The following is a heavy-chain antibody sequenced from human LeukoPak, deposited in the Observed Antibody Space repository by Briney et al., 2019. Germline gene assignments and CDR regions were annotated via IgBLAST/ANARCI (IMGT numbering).Heavy chain of an antibody. D-gene: IGHD2-15*01. CDR3: ARDFCSSGSCHEDY. Sequence: GGSLRLSCAASGFSLSHYAMHWVRQAPGKGLEWVAVTSYDGNEKFYADSVKGRFTISRDESSNTLYLQMSSLRAEDTAVYYCARDFCSSGSCHEDYWGQGTLVTVSS. V-gene: IGHV3-30*04. CDR2: TSYDGNEK. CDR1: GFSLSHYA. J-gene: IGHJ4*02.